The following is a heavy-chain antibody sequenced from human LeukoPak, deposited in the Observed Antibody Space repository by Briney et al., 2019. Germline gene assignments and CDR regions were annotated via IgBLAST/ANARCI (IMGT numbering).Heavy chain of an antibody. V-gene: IGHV3-74*01. CDR1: GFTFSSYW. D-gene: IGHD3-22*01. CDR2: INSDGSGT. J-gene: IGHJ4*02. CDR3: AREDYYDSCVFDY. Sequence: GGSLRLSCAASGFTFSSYWMHWVRQAPGKGLVWVSRINSDGSGTSYADSVKGRFTISRDNAKNTLYLQMNSLRAEDTAVYYCAREDYYDSCVFDYWGQGTLVTVFS.